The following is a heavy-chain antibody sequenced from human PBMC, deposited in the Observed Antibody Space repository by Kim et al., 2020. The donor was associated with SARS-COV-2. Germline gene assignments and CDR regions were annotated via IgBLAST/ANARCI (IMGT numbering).Heavy chain of an antibody. Sequence: GGSLRLSCEASGFIFDNYAMTWVRQAPGKGLEWVSSISSNGDSTYYADSVKGLFTISRDNSKNTLYLQMNYLRADDTAVYYCTKDLTDPMVRGATALDSWGQGSLVTVSS. CDR3: TKDLTDPMVRGATALDS. J-gene: IGHJ4*02. V-gene: IGHV3-23*01. D-gene: IGHD3-10*01. CDR2: ISSNGDST. CDR1: GFIFDNYA.